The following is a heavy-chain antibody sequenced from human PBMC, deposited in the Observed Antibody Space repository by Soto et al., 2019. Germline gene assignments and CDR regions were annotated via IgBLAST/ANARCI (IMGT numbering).Heavy chain of an antibody. CDR3: ASSTYDSSDDAFDI. V-gene: IGHV1-18*01. CDR2: ISAYNGNT. J-gene: IGHJ3*02. CDR1: GYTFTSFG. Sequence: ASVTVSCKASGYTFTSFGISWVRQAPGQGLEWMGWISAYNGNTNYAQKFQGWVTMTRDTSISTAYMELSRLRSDDTAVYYCASSTYDSSDDAFDIWGQGTMVTVSS. D-gene: IGHD3-22*01.